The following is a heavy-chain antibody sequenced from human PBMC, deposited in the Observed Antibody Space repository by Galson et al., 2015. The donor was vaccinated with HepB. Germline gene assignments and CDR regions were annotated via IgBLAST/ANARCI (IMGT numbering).Heavy chain of an antibody. D-gene: IGHD6-19*01. CDR2: IYYSGST. Sequence: ETLSLTCTVSGGSISSYYWSWIRQPPGKGLEWIGYIYYSGSTNYNPSLKSRVTISVDTSKNQFSPKLSSVTAADTAVYYCARDVAVAGIDYWGQGTLVTVSS. CDR1: GGSISSYY. J-gene: IGHJ4*02. V-gene: IGHV4-59*01. CDR3: ARDVAVAGIDY.